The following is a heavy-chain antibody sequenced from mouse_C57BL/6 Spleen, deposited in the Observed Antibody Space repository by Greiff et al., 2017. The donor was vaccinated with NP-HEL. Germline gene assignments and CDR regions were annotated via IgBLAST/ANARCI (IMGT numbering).Heavy chain of an antibody. CDR3: TRKGYGSSQYYFDY. J-gene: IGHJ2*01. V-gene: IGHV1-15*01. D-gene: IGHD1-1*01. CDR2: IDPETGGT. Sequence: QVQLQQTGAELVRPGASVTLSCKASGYTFTDYEMHWVKQTPVHGLEWIGAIDPETGGTAYNQKFKGKAILTADKSSSTAYMELRSLTSEDSAVYYCTRKGYGSSQYYFDYWGQGTTLTVSS. CDR1: GYTFTDYE.